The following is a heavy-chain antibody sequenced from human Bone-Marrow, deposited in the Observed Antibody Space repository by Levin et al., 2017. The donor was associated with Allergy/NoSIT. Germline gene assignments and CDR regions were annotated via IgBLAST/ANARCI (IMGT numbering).Heavy chain of an antibody. V-gene: IGHV1-18*01. D-gene: IGHD2-21*02. J-gene: IGHJ4*02. CDR3: ARQLLNGGGDCPVGY. CDR1: GYTFTSYG. Sequence: ASVKVSCKASGYTFTSYGISWVRQAPGQGLEWMGWISAYNGNTNYAQKLQGRVTMTTDTSTSTAYMELRSLRSDDTAVYYCARQLLNGGGDCPVGYWGQGTLVTVSS. CDR2: ISAYNGNT.